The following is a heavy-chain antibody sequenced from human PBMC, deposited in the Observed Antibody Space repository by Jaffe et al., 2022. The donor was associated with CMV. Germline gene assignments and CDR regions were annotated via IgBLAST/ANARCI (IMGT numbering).Heavy chain of an antibody. CDR3: ARLLGGYGDYYMDV. V-gene: IGHV4-39*01. Sequence: QLQLQESGPGLVKPSETLSLTCTVSGGSISSSSYYWGWIRQPPGKGLEWIGSIYYSGSTYYNPSLKSRVTISVDTSKNQFSLKLSSVTAADTAVYYCARLLGGYGDYYMDVWGKGTTVTVSS. CDR2: IYYSGST. J-gene: IGHJ6*03. D-gene: IGHD6-13*01. CDR1: GGSISSSSYY.